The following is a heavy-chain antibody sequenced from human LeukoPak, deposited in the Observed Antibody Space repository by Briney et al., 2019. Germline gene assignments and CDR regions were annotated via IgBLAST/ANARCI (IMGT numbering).Heavy chain of an antibody. D-gene: IGHD2-2*01. CDR1: GFTFSSYG. Sequence: PGGSLRLSCAASGFTFSSYGMHWVPQAPGKGLEWVAFIRYDGSNKYYADSVKGRFTISRDNSKNTLYLQMNSLRAEDTAVYYCAKAKGSSTSWPLSYYYYMDVWGKGTTVTVSS. V-gene: IGHV3-30*02. CDR3: AKAKGSSTSWPLSYYYYMDV. J-gene: IGHJ6*03. CDR2: IRYDGSNK.